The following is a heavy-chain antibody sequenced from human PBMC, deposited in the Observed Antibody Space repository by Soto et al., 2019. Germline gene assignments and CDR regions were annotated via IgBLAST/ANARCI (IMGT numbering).Heavy chain of an antibody. CDR1: GFTFSSYG. D-gene: IGHD1-26*01. J-gene: IGHJ6*02. CDR2: ISYDGSNK. CDR3: AKDFLVGAPRPGDYYYYGMDV. Sequence: GGSLRLSCAASGFTFSSYGMHWVRQAPGKGLEWVAVISYDGSNKYYADSVKGRFTISRDNSKNTLYLQMNSLRAEDTAVYYCAKDFLVGAPRPGDYYYYGMDVCGQGSTVTVSS. V-gene: IGHV3-30*18.